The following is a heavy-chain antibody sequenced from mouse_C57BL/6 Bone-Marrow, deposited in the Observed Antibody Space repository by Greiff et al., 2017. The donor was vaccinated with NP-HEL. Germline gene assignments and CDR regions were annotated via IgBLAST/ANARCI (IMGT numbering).Heavy chain of an antibody. V-gene: IGHV1-82*01. CDR3: AHYYGSRRGYFDV. CDR2: IYPGDGDT. D-gene: IGHD1-1*01. CDR1: GYAFSSSW. Sequence: VQLQQSGPELVKPGASVKISCKASGYAFSSSWMNWVKQRPGKGLEWIGRIYPGDGDTNYNGKFKGKATLTADKSSSTAYMRLSSLTSEDSAVYFCAHYYGSRRGYFDVWGTGTTVTVSS. J-gene: IGHJ1*03.